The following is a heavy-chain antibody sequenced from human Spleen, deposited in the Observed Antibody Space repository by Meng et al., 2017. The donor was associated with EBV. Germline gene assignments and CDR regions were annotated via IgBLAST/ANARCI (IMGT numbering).Heavy chain of an antibody. J-gene: IGHJ1*01. Sequence: GPVQRWGAGLLKPSETLSLTCAVYGEFLSGYYWSWIRQPPGKGLEWIGQINHSGSTNYNPSLKSRVTISVDTSKNHFSLTLSSVTAADTAVYYCARGSSSGWYYEYFQHWGQGTLVTVSS. CDR2: INHSGST. CDR3: ARGSSSGWYYEYFQH. CDR1: GEFLSGYY. D-gene: IGHD6-19*01. V-gene: IGHV4-34*01.